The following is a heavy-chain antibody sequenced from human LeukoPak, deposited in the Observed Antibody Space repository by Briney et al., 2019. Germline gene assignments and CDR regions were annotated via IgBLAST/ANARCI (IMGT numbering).Heavy chain of an antibody. V-gene: IGHV4-30-2*01. J-gene: IGHJ5*02. Sequence: PSQTLSLTCTVSGGSISSGGYYWSWIRQPPGKGLEWIGYIYHSGSTYYNPSLKSRVTISVDRSKNQFSLKLSSVTAADTAVYYCAIYGFNVRFLEPGEKNWFDPWGQGTLVTVSS. D-gene: IGHD3-3*01. CDR1: GGSISSGGYY. CDR2: IYHSGST. CDR3: AIYGFNVRFLEPGEKNWFDP.